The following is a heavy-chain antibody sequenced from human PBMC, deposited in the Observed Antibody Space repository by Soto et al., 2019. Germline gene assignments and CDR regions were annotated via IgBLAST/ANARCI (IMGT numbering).Heavy chain of an antibody. CDR3: GRSSGVGGFDP. J-gene: IGHJ5*02. CDR1: GGSISSGGYS. CDR2: IYHSGST. D-gene: IGHD3-10*01. Sequence: SETLSLTCAVSGGSISSGGYSWSWIRQPPGKGLEWIGYIYHSGSTYYNPSLKSRVTISVDTSKNQFSLKLSSVTAADTAVYYGGRSSGVGGFDPWGQGTLFPVS. V-gene: IGHV4-30-2*05.